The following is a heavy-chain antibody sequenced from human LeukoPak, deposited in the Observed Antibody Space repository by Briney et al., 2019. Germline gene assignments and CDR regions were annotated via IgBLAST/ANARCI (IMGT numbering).Heavy chain of an antibody. CDR3: AKDPASPRVLYFDY. CDR2: ISGSGGST. CDR1: GFTFSSYA. D-gene: IGHD3-16*01. V-gene: IGHV3-23*01. J-gene: IGHJ4*02. Sequence: GGSLRPSCAASGFTFSSYAMSWVRQAPGKGLEWVSAISGSGGSTYYADSVKGRFTISRDNSKNTLYLQMNSLRAEDTAVYYCAKDPASPRVLYFDYWGQGTLVTVSS.